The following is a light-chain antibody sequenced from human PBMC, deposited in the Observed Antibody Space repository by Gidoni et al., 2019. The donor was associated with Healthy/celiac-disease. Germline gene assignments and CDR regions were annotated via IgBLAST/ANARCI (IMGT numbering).Light chain of an antibody. Sequence: DIQMTQSPSSLSASVGDRVTITCRASQSISSYLNWYQQQPGKAPKLLIYAASSLQSGVPSRFSGSGSGTDFTLTISSLQPEDFATYYCQQSYSNPPYTFXQGTKLEIK. J-gene: IGKJ2*01. CDR3: QQSYSNPPYT. CDR1: QSISSY. CDR2: AAS. V-gene: IGKV1-39*01.